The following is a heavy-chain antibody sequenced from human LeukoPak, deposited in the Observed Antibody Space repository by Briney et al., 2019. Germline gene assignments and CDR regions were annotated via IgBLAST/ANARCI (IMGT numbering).Heavy chain of an antibody. CDR2: IYYSGST. CDR3: AAYCSSTSCSFGDYGMDV. Sequence: SETLSLTCTVSGGSISSYYWSWIRQPPGKGLEWIGYIYYSGSTNYNPSLKSRVTISVDTSKNQFSLKLSSVTAADTAVYYCAAYCSSTSCSFGDYGMDVWGQGTTVTVSS. D-gene: IGHD2-2*01. CDR1: GGSISSYY. V-gene: IGHV4-59*12. J-gene: IGHJ6*02.